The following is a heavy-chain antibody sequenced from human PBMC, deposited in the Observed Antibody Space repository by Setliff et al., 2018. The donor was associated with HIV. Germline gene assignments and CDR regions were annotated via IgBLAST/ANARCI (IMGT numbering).Heavy chain of an antibody. V-gene: IGHV3-74*01. Sequence: GGSLRLSCAVSGLTLTSSWIHWVRQAPGKGLVWVSRFRGDDRTTNYADSVKGRFTFSSDNAKNTVYLQMDALRAEDTAVYYCARALYGSDSLLDSWGQ. D-gene: IGHD1-26*01. CDR2: FRGDDRTT. CDR3: ARALYGSDSLLDS. CDR1: GLTLTSSW. J-gene: IGHJ4*02.